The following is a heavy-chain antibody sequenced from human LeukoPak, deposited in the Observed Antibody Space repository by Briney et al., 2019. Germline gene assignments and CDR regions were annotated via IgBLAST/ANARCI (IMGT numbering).Heavy chain of an antibody. J-gene: IGHJ4*02. CDR3: GRRLEGAVDY. CDR2: IYYSGST. CDR1: GGSISSSSYY. D-gene: IGHD1-26*01. Sequence: SETLSLTCTVSGGSISSSSYYWGWIRQPPGKGLEWIGSIYYSGSTYYNPSLKSRVTISVDTSKNQFSLELSSVTAADTAVFYCGRRLEGAVDYWGQGSLVTVSS. V-gene: IGHV4-39*01.